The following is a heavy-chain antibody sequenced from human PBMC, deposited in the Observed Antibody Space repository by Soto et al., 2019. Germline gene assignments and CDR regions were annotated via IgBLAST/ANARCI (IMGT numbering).Heavy chain of an antibody. V-gene: IGHV4-31*03. CDR3: ARVYYYDSSGSGVDP. CDR2: IYYSGST. J-gene: IGHJ5*02. CDR1: GGSISSGGYY. Sequence: SETLSLTCTVSGGSISSGGYYWSWIRQHPGKGLEWIGYIYYSGSTYYNPSLKSRVTISVDTSKNQFSLKLSSVTAADTAVYYCARVYYYDSSGSGVDPWGQGTLVTVSS. D-gene: IGHD3-22*01.